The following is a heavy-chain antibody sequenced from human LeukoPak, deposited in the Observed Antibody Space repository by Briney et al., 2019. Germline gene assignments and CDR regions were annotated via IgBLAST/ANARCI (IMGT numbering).Heavy chain of an antibody. CDR3: ARDRCSGGSCYQVTGGY. CDR2: ISAYNGNT. Sequence: ASVKVSCKASGYTFTSYGISWVRQAPGQGLEWMGWISAYNGNTNYAQKLQGRVTMTTDTSTSTAYMELRSLRSDDTAVYYCARDRCSGGSCYQVTGGYWGQGTLVTASS. D-gene: IGHD2-15*01. J-gene: IGHJ4*02. V-gene: IGHV1-18*01. CDR1: GYTFTSYG.